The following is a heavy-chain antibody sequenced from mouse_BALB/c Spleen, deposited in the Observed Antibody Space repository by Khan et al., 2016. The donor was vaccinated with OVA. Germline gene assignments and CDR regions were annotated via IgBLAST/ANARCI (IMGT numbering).Heavy chain of an antibody. J-gene: IGHJ3*01. V-gene: IGHV1-77*01. CDR2: FYPGSDNT. CDR1: GYTFTDYY. Sequence: QLQQSGAELARPGASVKLSCKASGYTFTDYYINWMRQRTGQGLEWIGEFYPGSDNTYYNEKFKGKATLTADKSSSTAYMQLSSLTSEDSAVYFCAREWAAWFPYWGQGTLVTVSA. D-gene: IGHD1-3*01. CDR3: AREWAAWFPY.